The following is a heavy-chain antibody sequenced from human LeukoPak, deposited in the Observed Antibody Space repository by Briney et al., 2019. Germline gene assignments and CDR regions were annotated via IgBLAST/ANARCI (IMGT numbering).Heavy chain of an antibody. D-gene: IGHD3-22*01. Sequence: GGSLRLSCAASGFTFSSYAMSWVRQAPGKGLEWVSAISGSGGSTYYADSVKGRFTISRDNSKNTLYLQMNSLRAEDTAVYYCAKDYYDSSWDYYYYGMDVWGQGTTVTVSS. V-gene: IGHV3-23*01. CDR2: ISGSGGST. J-gene: IGHJ6*02. CDR3: AKDYYDSSWDYYYYGMDV. CDR1: GFTFSSYA.